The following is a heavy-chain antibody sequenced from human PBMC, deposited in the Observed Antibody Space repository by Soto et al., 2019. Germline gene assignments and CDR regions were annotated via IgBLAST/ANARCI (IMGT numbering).Heavy chain of an antibody. Sequence: ASVKVSCKASGYTFTSYYMHWVRQAPGQGLEWMGIINPSGGSTSYAQKFQGRVTMTRDTSTSTVYMELSSLRSEETAVYYCATHLTSTTGTPHLAAFDIWGQGTMVTVSS. CDR1: GYTFTSYY. V-gene: IGHV1-46*01. D-gene: IGHD1-1*01. CDR3: ATHLTSTTGTPHLAAFDI. CDR2: INPSGGST. J-gene: IGHJ3*02.